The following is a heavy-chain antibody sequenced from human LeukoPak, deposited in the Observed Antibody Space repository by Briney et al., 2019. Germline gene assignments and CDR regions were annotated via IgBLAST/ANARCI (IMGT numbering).Heavy chain of an antibody. D-gene: IGHD6-19*01. V-gene: IGHV4-39*01. CDR2: IYYSGST. Sequence: SETLSLTCTVSGGSISSSSYYWGWIRQPPGKGLEWIGSIYYSGSTYYNPSPKSRVTISVDTSKNQFSLKLSSVTAADTAVYYCARLVAGTAEYFQHWGQGTLVTVSS. J-gene: IGHJ1*01. CDR1: GGSISSSSYY. CDR3: ARLVAGTAEYFQH.